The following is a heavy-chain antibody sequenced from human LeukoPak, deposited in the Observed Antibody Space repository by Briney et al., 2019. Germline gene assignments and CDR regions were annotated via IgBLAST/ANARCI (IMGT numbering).Heavy chain of an antibody. D-gene: IGHD3-9*01. CDR3: ARGADSGYSSDN. Sequence: GGSLRLSCTASGFIFSSYTMNWVRQAPGKGLVWVSRINSDGRSTNYADSVKGRFTISRDNAKNTLYLQMNSLRAEDTAVYYCARGADSGYSSDNWGQGTLVSVSS. V-gene: IGHV3-74*01. CDR1: GFIFSSYT. CDR2: INSDGRST. J-gene: IGHJ4*02.